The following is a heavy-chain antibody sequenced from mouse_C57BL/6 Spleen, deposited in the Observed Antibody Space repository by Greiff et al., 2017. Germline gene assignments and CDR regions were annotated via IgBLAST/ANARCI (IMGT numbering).Heavy chain of an antibody. J-gene: IGHJ1*03. D-gene: IGHD1-1*01. CDR1: GYTFTSYW. Sequence: VQLQQPGAELVRPGSSVKLSCKASGYTFTSYWMHWVKQRPIQGLEWIGNIDPSDSEPHYNQKFKDKATLTVDKSSSTAYMQLSSLTSEDSAVYYGARNYYGSSYWYFDVWGTGTTVTVSS. V-gene: IGHV1-52*01. CDR3: ARNYYGSSYWYFDV. CDR2: IDPSDSEP.